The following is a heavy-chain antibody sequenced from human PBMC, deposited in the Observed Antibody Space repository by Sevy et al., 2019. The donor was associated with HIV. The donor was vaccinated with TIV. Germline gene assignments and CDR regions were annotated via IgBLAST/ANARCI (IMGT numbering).Heavy chain of an antibody. J-gene: IGHJ4*02. CDR3: ARDYYGSGTYYRIFGY. D-gene: IGHD3-10*01. CDR1: GFSFSSYD. Sequence: GSLRLSCAGSGFSFSSYDMNGVRQAPGKGLEWVSSISSSSSYISNADSVKGRFTISRDNAKNSLYLQMNSLRAEDTAVYYCARDYYGSGTYYRIFGYWGQGTLVTVSS. CDR2: ISSSSSYI. V-gene: IGHV3-21*01.